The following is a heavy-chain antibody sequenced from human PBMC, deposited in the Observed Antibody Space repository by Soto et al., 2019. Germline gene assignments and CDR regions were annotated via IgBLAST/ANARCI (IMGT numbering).Heavy chain of an antibody. D-gene: IGHD6-13*01. V-gene: IGHV2-5*02. J-gene: IGHJ3*01. Sequence: QITLTESGPTLVKPTQTLTLTCTFSGFSLSTSEVAVGWISQPPGKALEWLALLYGDDDMRYSTSLKNRLTVTRYTSKNQVVLTMNNLDPVDTATYYFAHCIAGNDAFDVVGQGTMVTVSS. CDR2: LYGDDDM. CDR1: GFSLSTSEVA. CDR3: AHCIAGNDAFDV.